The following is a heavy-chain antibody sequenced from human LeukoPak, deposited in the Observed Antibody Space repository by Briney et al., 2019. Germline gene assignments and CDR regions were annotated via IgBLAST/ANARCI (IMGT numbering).Heavy chain of an antibody. CDR1: GYTFTSYD. D-gene: IGHD6-19*01. V-gene: IGHV1-8*01. J-gene: IGHJ6*02. CDR2: MNPNSGNT. CDR3: AGTYSSGWQTYYYYGMDV. Sequence: ASVKDSCKASGYTFTSYDINWVRQATGQGLEWMGWMNPNSGNTGYAQKFQGRVTMTRNTSISTAYMELSSLRSEDAAVYYCAGTYSSGWQTYYYYGMDVWGQGTTVTVSS.